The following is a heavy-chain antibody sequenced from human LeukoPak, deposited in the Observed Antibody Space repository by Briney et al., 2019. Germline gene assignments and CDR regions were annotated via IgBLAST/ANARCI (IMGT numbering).Heavy chain of an antibody. V-gene: IGHV3-30*18. CDR1: GFTFSDYG. D-gene: IGHD2-8*01. Sequence: PGGSLRLSCAASGFTFSDYGMPWVRQAPGKGLEWVAVVSYDGTNEKYADPVKGRFTISRDNSKNTLSLRMNSLRAGDTAVYYCAKDWANGDYIDHWGQGTLVTVSS. CDR2: VSYDGTNE. J-gene: IGHJ4*02. CDR3: AKDWANGDYIDH.